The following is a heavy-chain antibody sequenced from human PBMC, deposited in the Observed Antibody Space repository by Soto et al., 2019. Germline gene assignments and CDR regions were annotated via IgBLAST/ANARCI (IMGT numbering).Heavy chain of an antibody. CDR2: ISGSGGST. CDR3: AKDRYSSE. J-gene: IGHJ4*02. CDR1: GFTFSSWA. D-gene: IGHD3-9*01. Sequence: PGGSLRLSCAASGFTFSSWAMSWVRQAPGKGLEWVSTISGSGGSTYYADSVKGRFTVSRDNSKNTLYLQMNSLRADDTAVYYCAKDRYSSEWGQGTLVTVSS. V-gene: IGHV3-23*01.